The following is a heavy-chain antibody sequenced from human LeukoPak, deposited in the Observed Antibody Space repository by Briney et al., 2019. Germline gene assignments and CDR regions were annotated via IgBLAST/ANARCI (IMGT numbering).Heavy chain of an antibody. CDR2: ISAYNGNT. D-gene: IGHD3-22*01. CDR1: GYTFTSYG. V-gene: IGHV1-18*01. J-gene: IGHJ6*03. CDR3: ARVPTHDSSGYYDYYYYYMDV. Sequence: GASVKVSCKASGYTFTSYGISWVRQAPGQGLEWMGWISAYNGNTNYAQKLQGRVTMTTDTSTSTAYMELRSLRSDDTAVYYCARVPTHDSSGYYDYYYYYMDVWGKGTTVTISS.